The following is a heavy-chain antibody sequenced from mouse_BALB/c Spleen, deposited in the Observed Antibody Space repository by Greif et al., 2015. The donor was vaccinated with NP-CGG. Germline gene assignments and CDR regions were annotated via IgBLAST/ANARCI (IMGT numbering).Heavy chain of an antibody. J-gene: IGHJ4*01. Sequence: VQLHQSGPELVKPGASVKMSCKASGYTFTSYVMHWVKQKPGQGLEWIGYINPYNDGTKYNEKFKGKATLTSDKSSSTAYMELSSLTSEDSAVYFCARGDYYGSPYAMDYWGQGTSVTVSS. D-gene: IGHD1-1*01. CDR1: GYTFTSYV. V-gene: IGHV1-14*01. CDR3: ARGDYYGSPYAMDY. CDR2: INPYNDGT.